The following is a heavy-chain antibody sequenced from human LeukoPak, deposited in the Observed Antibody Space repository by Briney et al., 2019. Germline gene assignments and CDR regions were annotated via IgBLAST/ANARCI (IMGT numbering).Heavy chain of an antibody. D-gene: IGHD6-13*01. CDR2: IKQDGSEK. V-gene: IGHV3-7*01. Sequence: PGGSLRLSCAASGFIFSSYWMSWVRQAPGKGLEWVANIKQDGSEKYYVDSVKGRFTISRDNAKNSLYLQMNSLRAEDTAVYYCAREFIAAAGNDYWGQGTLVTVSS. CDR1: GFIFSSYW. CDR3: AREFIAAAGNDY. J-gene: IGHJ4*02.